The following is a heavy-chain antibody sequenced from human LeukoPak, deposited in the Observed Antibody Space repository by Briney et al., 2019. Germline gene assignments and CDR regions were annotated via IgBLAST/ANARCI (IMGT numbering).Heavy chain of an antibody. CDR3: ARAQDGDIDY. V-gene: IGHV1-46*01. Sequence: ASVKVSCKASGYSFTSYYMHWVRQAPGQGLEWMGIINPSGGSTSYAQKFQGRVTMTRDTSISTAYMELSRLRSDDTAVYYCARAQDGDIDYWGQGTLVTVSS. CDR1: GYSFTSYY. J-gene: IGHJ4*02. CDR2: INPSGGST. D-gene: IGHD5-24*01.